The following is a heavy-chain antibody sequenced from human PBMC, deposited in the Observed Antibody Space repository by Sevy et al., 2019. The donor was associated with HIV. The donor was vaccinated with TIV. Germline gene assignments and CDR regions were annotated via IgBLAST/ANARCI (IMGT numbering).Heavy chain of an antibody. CDR1: GFTFSSNW. CDR2: VKQDMSEK. D-gene: IGHD3-22*01. J-gene: IGHJ4*02. CDR3: ARAQQITMLVVIGGLYFDF. Sequence: GGSLRLSCATSGFTFSSNWMTWVRQAPGKGLEWVANVKQDMSEKYYADSVKGRFTISRDNAKNSLYLEMNSRRAEETAVYYCARAQQITMLVVIGGLYFDFWGQGTLVTVSS. V-gene: IGHV3-7*01.